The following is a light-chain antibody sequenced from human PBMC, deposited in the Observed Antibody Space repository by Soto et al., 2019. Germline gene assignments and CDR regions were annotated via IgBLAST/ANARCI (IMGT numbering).Light chain of an antibody. Sequence: QSALTQPASVSGSPGQSITISCTGSTSVVGGFDLVSWYQQHPGKAPKLMIYEVTKRPSGVSDRFSGSKSGNTASLTISGLQAEDEADYYCCSYAGPDTYVFGTGTKVTVL. J-gene: IGLJ1*01. CDR2: EVT. CDR1: TSVVGGFDL. V-gene: IGLV2-23*02. CDR3: CSYAGPDTYV.